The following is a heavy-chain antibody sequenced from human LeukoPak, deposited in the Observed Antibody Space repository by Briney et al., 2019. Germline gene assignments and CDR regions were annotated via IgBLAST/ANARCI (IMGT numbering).Heavy chain of an antibody. CDR2: IWYDGSNK. Sequence: PGGSLRLSCAASGFTFSGYGMHWVRQAPGNGLEWVAVIWYDGSNKYYADSVKGRFTISGDDSKNTLYLQMNSLRAEDTALYYCARNKGGTYYADYWGQGTLVTVSS. V-gene: IGHV3-33*01. CDR1: GFTFSGYG. J-gene: IGHJ4*02. D-gene: IGHD1-26*01. CDR3: ARNKGGTYYADY.